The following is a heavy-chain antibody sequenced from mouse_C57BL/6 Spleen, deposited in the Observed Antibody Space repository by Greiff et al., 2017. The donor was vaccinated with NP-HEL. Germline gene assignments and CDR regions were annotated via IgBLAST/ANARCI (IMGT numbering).Heavy chain of an antibody. CDR3: ARGEDGYDGSLDY. V-gene: IGHV1-52*01. Sequence: QVQLQQPGAELVRPGSSVKLSCKASGYTFTSYWMHWVKQRPIQGLEWIGNIDPSDSETHYNQKFKDKATLTVDKSSSTAYMQLSSLTSEASAVYYCARGEDGYDGSLDYWGQGTTLTVSS. J-gene: IGHJ2*01. CDR1: GYTFTSYW. CDR2: IDPSDSET. D-gene: IGHD2-2*01.